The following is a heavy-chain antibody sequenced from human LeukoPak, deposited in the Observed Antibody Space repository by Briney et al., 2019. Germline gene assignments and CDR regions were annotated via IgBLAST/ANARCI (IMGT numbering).Heavy chain of an antibody. CDR2: ISGSGGST. Sequence: GGSLRLSCAASGFTFSSYAMSWVRQAPGKGLEWVSAISGSGGSTYYADSVKGRITISRDNSKNPLYLQMSSLRAEDTAVYYCAKELRQQLVLFDYWGQGTLVTVSS. V-gene: IGHV3-23*01. CDR1: GFTFSSYA. CDR3: AKELRQQLVLFDY. J-gene: IGHJ4*02. D-gene: IGHD6-13*01.